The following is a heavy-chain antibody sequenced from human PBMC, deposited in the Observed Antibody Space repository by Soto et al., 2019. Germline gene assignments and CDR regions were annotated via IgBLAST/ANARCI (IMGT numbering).Heavy chain of an antibody. D-gene: IGHD5-18*01. CDR1: GFTFSSYA. V-gene: IGHV3-23*01. Sequence: EVQLLESGGGLVQPGGSLRLSCAASGFTFSSYAMSWVRQAPGKGLEWVSAISGSGGSTYYADSVKGRFTISRDNSKTTLYLQMNSLRAEDTAVYYCAKDHGDSYGFEDWFDPWGQGTLVTVAS. CDR3: AKDHGDSYGFEDWFDP. CDR2: ISGSGGST. J-gene: IGHJ5*02.